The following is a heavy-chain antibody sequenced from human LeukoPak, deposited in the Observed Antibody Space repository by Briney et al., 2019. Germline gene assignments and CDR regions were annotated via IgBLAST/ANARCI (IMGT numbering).Heavy chain of an antibody. D-gene: IGHD5-18*01. CDR1: GYTFNSYG. CDR3: ARTRGYSYGPLGEDAFDT. CDR2: ISVYSGIT. J-gene: IGHJ3*02. V-gene: IGHV1-18*01. Sequence: ASVKVSCKAAGYTFNSYGISWVRQAPGQGLEWMGWISVYSGITKSAQKVQGRVTMTTDTSTSTAYMELRSLRSDDTAVYYCARTRGYSYGPLGEDAFDTWGQGTMVTVSS.